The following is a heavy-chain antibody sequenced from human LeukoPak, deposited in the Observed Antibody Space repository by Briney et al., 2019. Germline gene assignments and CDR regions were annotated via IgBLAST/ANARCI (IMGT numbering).Heavy chain of an antibody. CDR2: INHSGST. J-gene: IGHJ6*02. V-gene: IGHV4-34*01. Sequence: NASETLSLTCAVYGGSFSGYYWSWIRQPPGKGLEWIGEINHSGSTNYNPSLKSRVTISVDTSKNQFSLKLSSVTAADTAVYYCARDIGTCSSTSCYPPKYGMDVWGQGTTVTVSS. CDR3: ARDIGTCSSTSCYPPKYGMDV. D-gene: IGHD2-2*01. CDR1: GGSFSGYY.